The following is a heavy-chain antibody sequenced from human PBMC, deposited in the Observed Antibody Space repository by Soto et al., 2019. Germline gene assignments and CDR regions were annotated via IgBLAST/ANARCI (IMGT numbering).Heavy chain of an antibody. J-gene: IGHJ4*02. D-gene: IGHD3-9*01. Sequence: EVQLLESGGDLVQPGGSLRLSCAASGFTFTSYAMSWIRQAPGKGLEWVSAITGGGDNTYYADSVKGRFTISRDNSKNTLYLRINSLRAEDTAFYYCTQDGGSRDWLTVNWGQGTLVTVSS. CDR1: GFTFTSYA. CDR3: TQDGGSRDWLTVN. V-gene: IGHV3-23*01. CDR2: ITGGGDNT.